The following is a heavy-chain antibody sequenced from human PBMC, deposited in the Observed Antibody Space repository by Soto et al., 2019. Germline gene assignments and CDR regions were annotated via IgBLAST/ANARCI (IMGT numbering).Heavy chain of an antibody. J-gene: IGHJ6*02. D-gene: IGHD3-3*01. CDR3: TTTYYDFWSGYGTGMDV. CDR2: IKSKTDGGTT. CDR1: GFTFSNAW. V-gene: IGHV3-15*01. Sequence: LRLSCAASGFTFSNAWMSWVRQAPGKGLEWVGRIKSKTDGGTTDYAAPVKGRFTISRDDSKNTLYLQMNSLKTEDTAVYYCTTTYYDFWSGYGTGMDVWGQGTTVTVSS.